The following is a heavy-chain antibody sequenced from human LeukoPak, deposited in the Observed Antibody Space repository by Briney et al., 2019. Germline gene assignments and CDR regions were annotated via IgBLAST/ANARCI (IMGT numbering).Heavy chain of an antibody. J-gene: IGHJ4*02. D-gene: IGHD5/OR15-5a*01. V-gene: IGHV3-21*03. CDR3: TTDLRVSPSGAHDY. CDR1: GFTFSSYS. CDR2: ISSSSSYI. Sequence: PGGSLRLSCAASGFTFSSYSMNWVRQAPGKGLEWVSSISSSSSYIYYADSVKGRFTISRDNAKNSLYLQMNSLKTEDTAVYYCTTDLRVSPSGAHDYWGQGTLVTVSS.